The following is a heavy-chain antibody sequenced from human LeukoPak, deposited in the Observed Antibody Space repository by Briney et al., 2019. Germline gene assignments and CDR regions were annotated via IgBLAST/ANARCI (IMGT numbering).Heavy chain of an antibody. CDR2: IFYSGTT. CDR1: GYSISSGYY. V-gene: IGHV4-38-2*02. Sequence: PSETLSLTCTVSGYSISSGYYWGWIRQPPGKGLEWIGIIFYSGTTYYNPSLKSRLTISVDTSKNQFSLKLRSVTAADTAVYYCARQHLARNWFDPWGQGTLVTVSS. J-gene: IGHJ5*02. CDR3: ARQHLARNWFDP. D-gene: IGHD6-6*01.